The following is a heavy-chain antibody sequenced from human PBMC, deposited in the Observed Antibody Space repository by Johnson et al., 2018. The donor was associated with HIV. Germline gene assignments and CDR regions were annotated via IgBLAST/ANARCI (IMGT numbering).Heavy chain of an antibody. CDR1: GLIFSRSW. J-gene: IGHJ3*02. V-gene: IGHV3-74*01. D-gene: IGHD3-16*01. Sequence: VQLVESGGGLVQPGGSLRLSCAASGLIFSRSWMHWVRQAPGKGLVWVSRPHSDGSSTPYAHSATGRLTISHGKAKNTVYLQMNSLRVEDTAVYYCAREWGMITFGGVIPRNALDIWGQGTMVTVSS. CDR3: AREWGMITFGGVIPRNALDI. CDR2: PHSDGSST.